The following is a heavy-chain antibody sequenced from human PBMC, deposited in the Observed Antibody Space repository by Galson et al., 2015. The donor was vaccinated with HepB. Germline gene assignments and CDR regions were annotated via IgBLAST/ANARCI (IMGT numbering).Heavy chain of an antibody. CDR1: GFTFSSYA. CDR3: AKDDKQQLIPTLFDY. Sequence: SLRLSCAASGFTFSSYAMSWVRQAPGKGLEWVSAISGSGGSTYYADSVKGRFTISRDNSKNTLYLQMNSLRAEDTAVYYCAKDDKQQLIPTLFDYWGQGTLVTVSS. CDR2: ISGSGGST. D-gene: IGHD6-13*01. V-gene: IGHV3-23*01. J-gene: IGHJ4*02.